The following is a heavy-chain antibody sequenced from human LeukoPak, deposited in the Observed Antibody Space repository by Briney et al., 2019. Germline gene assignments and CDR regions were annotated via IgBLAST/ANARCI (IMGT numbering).Heavy chain of an antibody. CDR1: GYTFTSYG. CDR3: ARDRVPYYFDY. J-gene: IGHJ4*02. V-gene: IGHV1-18*01. Sequence: ASVKVSCKASGYTFTSYGISWVRQAPGQGLEWMGWISAYNGNTNYAQKLQGRVTMTRDMSTSTVYMELSSLRSEDTAVYYCARDRVPYYFDYWGQGALVTVSS. CDR2: ISAYNGNT. D-gene: IGHD3-10*01.